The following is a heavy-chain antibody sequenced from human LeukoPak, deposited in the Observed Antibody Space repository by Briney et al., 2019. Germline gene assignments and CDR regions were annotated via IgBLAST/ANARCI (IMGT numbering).Heavy chain of an antibody. CDR1: GFTFSHYS. J-gene: IGHJ4*02. Sequence: GGSLRLSCVASGFTFSHYSMNWVRQAPGKGLEWVSYISSTSGTIYYADSLMGRFTISRDNAKNSLYLQMNSLRDEDTAVYFCASGEMASLDYWGQGTLVTVSS. D-gene: IGHD5-24*01. CDR3: ASGEMASLDY. V-gene: IGHV3-48*02. CDR2: ISSTSGTI.